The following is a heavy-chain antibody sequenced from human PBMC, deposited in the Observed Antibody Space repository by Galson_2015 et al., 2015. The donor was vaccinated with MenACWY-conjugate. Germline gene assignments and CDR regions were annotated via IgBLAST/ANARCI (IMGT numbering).Heavy chain of an antibody. V-gene: IGHV4-59*08. CDR1: GGSISSHY. Sequence: LSLTCTVSGGSISSHYWSWFRQPPGKGLEWIAYIRDTGSLKDSPSLKSRVTMSADKSNNQFSLRLISVTAADTAVYYCARIPTCGSCFCYFDYWGQGILVAVSS. CDR3: ARIPTCGSCFCYFDY. CDR2: IRDTGSL. J-gene: IGHJ4*02. D-gene: IGHD3-3*01.